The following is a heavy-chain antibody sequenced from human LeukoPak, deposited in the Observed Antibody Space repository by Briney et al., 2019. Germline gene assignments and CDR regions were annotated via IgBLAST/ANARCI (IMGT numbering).Heavy chain of an antibody. D-gene: IGHD2-2*01. CDR2: IYPAASDT. J-gene: IGHJ4*02. V-gene: IGHV5-51*01. CDR1: GYTFDSYW. CDR3: ARLGCSGTSCYLDY. Sequence: GGSLKISCQASGYTFDSYWIGWVRQVPGKGLEWMGIIYPAASDTRYRPSFQGQVTISADRSISTAYLQWSGLKASDTAMYYCARLGCSGTSCYLDYWGQGTLVTVSS.